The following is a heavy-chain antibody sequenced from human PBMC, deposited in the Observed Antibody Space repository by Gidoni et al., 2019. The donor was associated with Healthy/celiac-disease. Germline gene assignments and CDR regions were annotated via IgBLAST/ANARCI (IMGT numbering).Heavy chain of an antibody. J-gene: IGHJ4*02. D-gene: IGHD6-13*01. V-gene: IGHV4-34*01. CDR1: VGSFSGYY. CDR3: ARGRRYSSSWGYYFDY. CDR2: INHSAST. Sequence: QVQLQQWVAGLLRPSETLSLTCAVYVGSFSGYYWSWIRKPPGKGLEWIGEINHSASTNYNPSLKSRVTISVDTSKNQFSLKLSSVTAAETAVYYCARGRRYSSSWGYYFDYWGQGTLVTVSS.